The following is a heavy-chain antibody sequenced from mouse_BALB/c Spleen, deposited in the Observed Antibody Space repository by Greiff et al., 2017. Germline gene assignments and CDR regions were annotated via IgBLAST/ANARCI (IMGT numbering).Heavy chain of an antibody. Sequence: VQLQQSGTVLARPGASVKMSCKASGYSFTSYWMHWVKQRPGQGLEWIGAIYPGNSDTSYNQKFKGKAKLTAVTSASTAYMELSSLTNEDSAVYDVTRGLRLREAMDYWGQGTSVTVSS. D-gene: IGHD1-2*01. CDR3: TRGLRLREAMDY. CDR2: IYPGNSDT. V-gene: IGHV1-5*01. CDR1: GYSFTSYW. J-gene: IGHJ4*01.